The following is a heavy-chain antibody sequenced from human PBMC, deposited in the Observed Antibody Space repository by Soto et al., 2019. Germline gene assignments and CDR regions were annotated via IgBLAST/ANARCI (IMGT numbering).Heavy chain of an antibody. CDR1: GFTFSSYG. J-gene: IGHJ4*02. CDR2: IWYDGSNK. D-gene: IGHD3-3*01. V-gene: IGHV3-33*01. CDR3: ARVHQNSWRGGTIFGVAPIDY. Sequence: GGSLRISCAASGFTFSSYGMHWVRQAPGKGLEWVAVIWYDGSNKYYADSVKGRFTISRDNSKNTLYLQMNSLRAEDTAVYYCARVHQNSWRGGTIFGVAPIDYWGQGTLVTVSS.